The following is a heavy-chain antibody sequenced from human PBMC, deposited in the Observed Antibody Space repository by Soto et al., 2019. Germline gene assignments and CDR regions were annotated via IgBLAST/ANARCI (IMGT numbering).Heavy chain of an antibody. Sequence: EVHLLESGGALVQPGGSLTLSCAASGFSFSDYARGWVRQAPGKGREWVPSISRTGDSAYYADSVKGRFAISRDRSKNRLSLQMNSLRVEDTAVYYCAKGPDGSGYYHNWFDSWGQGTLITVSS. CDR1: GFSFSDYA. V-gene: IGHV3-23*01. CDR3: AKGPDGSGYYHNWFDS. CDR2: ISRTGDSA. D-gene: IGHD3-22*01. J-gene: IGHJ5*01.